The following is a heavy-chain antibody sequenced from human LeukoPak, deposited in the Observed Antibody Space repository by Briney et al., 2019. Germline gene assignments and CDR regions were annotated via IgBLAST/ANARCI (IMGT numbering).Heavy chain of an antibody. CDR1: GDSISSYY. CDR3: ARDTYCSGGSCYYRWFDP. V-gene: IGHV4-4*07. Sequence: SETLSLTCTVSGDSISSYYWSWIRQPAGKGLEWIGRIYTSGSTNYSPSLKSRVTMSVDTSKNQFSLKLSSVTAADTAVYYCARDTYCSGGSCYYRWFDPWGQGTLVTVFS. D-gene: IGHD2-15*01. CDR2: IYTSGST. J-gene: IGHJ5*02.